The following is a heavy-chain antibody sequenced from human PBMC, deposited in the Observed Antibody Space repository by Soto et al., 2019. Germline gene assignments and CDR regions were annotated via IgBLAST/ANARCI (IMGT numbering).Heavy chain of an antibody. Sequence: QVRLEQWGAGLLKPSETLSLTCAIYGASLGGFHWTWLRQAPGKGLEWIGELIHGGSTNYNPSLKGRVSFSLDTSKNQFSLYLMSVTAADTAVYYCARSPLGYDYVRQTWREVGDSFDIWGRGTLVTVSS. V-gene: IGHV4-34*12. CDR1: GASLGGFH. CDR2: LIHGGST. CDR3: ARSPLGYDYVRQTWREVGDSFDI. J-gene: IGHJ3*02. D-gene: IGHD3-16*01.